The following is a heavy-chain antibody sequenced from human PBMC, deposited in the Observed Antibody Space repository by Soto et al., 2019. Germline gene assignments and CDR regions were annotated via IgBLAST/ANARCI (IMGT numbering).Heavy chain of an antibody. CDR2: ISTYNGNT. J-gene: IGHJ4*02. V-gene: IGHV1-18*01. CDR1: GYTFTSSG. Sequence: ASVKVSCKASGYTFTSSGISWVRQAPGQGPEWMGWISTYNGNTNYAQNLQGRVTMTTDTSTSTAYMELRGLRSDDTAVYYCARTVAGYFDYWGQGTLVTSPQ. D-gene: IGHD6-19*01. CDR3: ARTVAGYFDY.